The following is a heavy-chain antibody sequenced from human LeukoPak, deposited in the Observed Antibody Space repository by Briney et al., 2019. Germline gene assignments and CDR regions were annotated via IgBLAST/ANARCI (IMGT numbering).Heavy chain of an antibody. CDR2: ISGSGGTT. CDR1: GFTFSSYG. Sequence: PGGSLRLSCAASGFTFSSYGMSWVRQAPGKGLEWVSAISGSGGTTYYADSVKGRFTISRDNSKNTLYLQMNSLRAEDTAVYYCARDYLTSGGGSPGFDPWGQGTLVTVSS. CDR3: ARDYLTSGGGSPGFDP. J-gene: IGHJ5*02. V-gene: IGHV3-23*01. D-gene: IGHD2-15*01.